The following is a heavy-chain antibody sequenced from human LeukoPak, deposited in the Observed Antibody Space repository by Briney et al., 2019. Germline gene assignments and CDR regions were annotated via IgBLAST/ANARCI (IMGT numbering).Heavy chain of an antibody. D-gene: IGHD1-26*01. J-gene: IGHJ4*02. CDR2: ISYSGST. V-gene: IGHV4-59*01. CDR3: ARDEAYSGSYDY. Sequence: MASETLSLTCTVSGGSISGYYWSWIRQPPGKGLEWIGYISYSGSTNYSPSLKSRVTISLDTSKNQFSLKLSSVTAADTAVYYCARDEAYSGSYDYWGQGTLVTVSS. CDR1: GGSISGYY.